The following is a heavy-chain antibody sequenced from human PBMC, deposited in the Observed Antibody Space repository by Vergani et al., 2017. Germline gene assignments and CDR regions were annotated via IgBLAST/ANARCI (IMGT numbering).Heavy chain of an antibody. CDR3: ARHGISSGRGRLHYYYYGMDV. D-gene: IGHD6-19*01. CDR2: IYPGDSDT. CDR1: GYSFTSYW. Sequence: EVQLVQSGAEVKKPGESLRISCKGSGYSFTSYWIGWVRQMPGKGLEWMGIIYPGDSDTRYSPSFQGQVTISADKSISTAYLQWSSLKASDTAMYYCARHGISSGRGRLHYYYYGMDVWGQGTTVTVSS. V-gene: IGHV5-51*01. J-gene: IGHJ6*02.